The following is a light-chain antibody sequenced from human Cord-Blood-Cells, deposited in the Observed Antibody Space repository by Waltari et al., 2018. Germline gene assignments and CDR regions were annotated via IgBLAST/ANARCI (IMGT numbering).Light chain of an antibody. CDR2: DVS. CDR1: SSDVGGYNY. Sequence: QSALTQPASVSGSPGPSSTISCTGTSSDVGGYNYVSWYQQHPGKAPKLMIYDVSKRPSGVSNRFSGYKSGNTASLTISGLQAEDEADYYCSSYTSSSTWVFGGGTKLTVL. CDR3: SSYTSSSTWV. J-gene: IGLJ3*02. V-gene: IGLV2-14*01.